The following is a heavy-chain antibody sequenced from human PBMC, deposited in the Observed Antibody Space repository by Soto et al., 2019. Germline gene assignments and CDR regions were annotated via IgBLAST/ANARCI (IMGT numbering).Heavy chain of an antibody. Sequence: ASVKVSCKASGYTFTGYYMHWVRQAPGQGLEWMGWINPNSGGTNYAQKFQGWVTMTNMDPVDTATYYFARTYYYDSSGYYYYGMDVWGQGTTVTVSS. CDR3: YGMDV. V-gene: IGHV1-2*04. J-gene: IGHJ6*02. D-gene: IGHD3-22*01. CDR2: INPNSGGT. CDR1: GYTFTGYY.